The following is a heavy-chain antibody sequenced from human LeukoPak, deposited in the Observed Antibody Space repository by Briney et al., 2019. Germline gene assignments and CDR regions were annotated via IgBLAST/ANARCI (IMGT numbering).Heavy chain of an antibody. CDR3: ARKQMIDGFDP. CDR2: IYYSGST. V-gene: IGHV4-31*03. CDR1: GGSISSGGYY. D-gene: IGHD3-22*01. Sequence: KASETLSLTCTVSGGSISSGGYYWSWIRQHPGKGLEWIGYIYYSGSTYYNPSLKSRVTISVDTSKNQFSLKLSSVTAADTAVYYCARKQMIDGFDPWGQGTLVTVSS. J-gene: IGHJ5*02.